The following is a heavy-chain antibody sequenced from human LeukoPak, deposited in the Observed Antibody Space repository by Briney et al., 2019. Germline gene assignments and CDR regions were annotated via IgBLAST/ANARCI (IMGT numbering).Heavy chain of an antibody. Sequence: RASVKVSCKASGGTFNNYAISWVRQAPGQGLEWMGGIIPMFGTANYAQKFQGRVTITTDESTNTAYMELNSLRSEDTAVYYCTSGDRPYDFWSAKGIDYFDYWGQGTLVTVSS. V-gene: IGHV1-69*05. CDR3: TSGDRPYDFWSAKGIDYFDY. CDR1: GGTFNNYA. CDR2: IIPMFGTA. J-gene: IGHJ4*02. D-gene: IGHD3-3*01.